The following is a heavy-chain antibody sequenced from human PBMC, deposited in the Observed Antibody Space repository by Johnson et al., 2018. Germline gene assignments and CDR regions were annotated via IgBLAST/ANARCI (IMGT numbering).Heavy chain of an antibody. CDR2: ISHDGINK. Sequence: VQLVESRGGVVQPGRSLRISCAASGFTFSSYAIHWVRQAPGKGLEWVAVISHDGINKNHGDSVKGRFTISRDNSKTRRYLQMNSLRAEDSAVYYCARDNGGATEGYYMDVWGKGTTVTVSS. V-gene: IGHV3-30*04. CDR3: ARDNGGATEGYYMDV. D-gene: IGHD5-12*01. J-gene: IGHJ6*03. CDR1: GFTFSSYA.